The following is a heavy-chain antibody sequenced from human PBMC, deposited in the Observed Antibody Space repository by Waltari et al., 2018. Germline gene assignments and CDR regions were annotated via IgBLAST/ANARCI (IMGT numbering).Heavy chain of an antibody. CDR2: IIPILNTA. CDR1: GGTFITYT. D-gene: IGHD5-18*01. V-gene: IGHV1-69*08. CDR3: ARGDTAMANDAFDI. J-gene: IGHJ3*02. Sequence: QVQLVQSGAEVKKPGSSVKVSCKASGGTFITYTISWVRQAPGQGLEWMGRIIPILNTANYAQKFQGRVTITADKSTSTAYMELSNLRSEDTAVYYCARGDTAMANDAFDIWGQGTMVTVSS.